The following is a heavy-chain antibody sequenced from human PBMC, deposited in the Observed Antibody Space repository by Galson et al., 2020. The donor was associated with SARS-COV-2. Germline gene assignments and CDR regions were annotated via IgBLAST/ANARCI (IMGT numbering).Heavy chain of an antibody. Sequence: ASVTVSCKASGYTFTSYGINWVRQAPGQGLEWMGWISVYNGITIYAQEFQDRVTMTTDTSSSTVYMELRSLRSDDTAVYYCARFYCSGGSCYPGPGGQGTRVTVSS. D-gene: IGHD2-15*01. CDR2: ISVYNGIT. CDR3: ARFYCSGGSCYPGP. V-gene: IGHV1-18*01. CDR1: GYTFTSYG. J-gene: IGHJ5*02.